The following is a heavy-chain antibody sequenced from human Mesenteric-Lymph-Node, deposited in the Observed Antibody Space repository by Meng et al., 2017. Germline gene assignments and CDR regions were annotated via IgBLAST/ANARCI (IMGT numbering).Heavy chain of an antibody. CDR3: ARAASGSYSNYFDY. Sequence: LWERGGGVFQLGRSLRLFCSASGFTVSSNYMSWVRQAPGKGLEWVSVIYSGGSTYYADSVKGRFTISRDNSKNTLYLQMDSLRAEDTAVYYCARAASGSYSNYFDYWGQGTLVTVSS. CDR2: IYSGGST. J-gene: IGHJ4*02. V-gene: IGHV3-66*02. CDR1: GFTVSSNY. D-gene: IGHD1-26*01.